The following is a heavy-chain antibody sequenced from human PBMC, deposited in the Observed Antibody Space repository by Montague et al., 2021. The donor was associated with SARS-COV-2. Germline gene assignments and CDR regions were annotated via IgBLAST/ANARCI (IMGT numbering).Heavy chain of an antibody. D-gene: IGHD1-26*01. CDR2: VYTSGST. CDR3: ARSSGSSFPRLFDS. V-gene: IGHV4-61*02. Sequence: TLSLTCTVSGGSVATGEYFWNWIRQPAGKGLEWIGRVYTSGSTTYIPSPNSRLTISLDTSKNRISLNLSTVTATDTAVYYCARSSGSSFPRLFDSWGQGTLVTVSS. J-gene: IGHJ4*02. CDR1: GGSVATGEYF.